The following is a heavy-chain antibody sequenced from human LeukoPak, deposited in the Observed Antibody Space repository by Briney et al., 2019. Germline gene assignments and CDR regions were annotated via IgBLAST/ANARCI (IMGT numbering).Heavy chain of an antibody. V-gene: IGHV3-30*02. CDR3: AGDSSTSLGWFDP. D-gene: IGHD2-2*01. CDR1: GFTFSSYG. CDR2: IRYDGSNK. J-gene: IGHJ5*02. Sequence: TGGSLRLSRAASGFTFSSYGMHWVRQAPGKGLEWVAFIRYDGSNKYYADSVKGRFTISRDNSKNTLYLQMNSLRAEDTAVYYCAGDSSTSLGWFDPWGQGTLVTVSS.